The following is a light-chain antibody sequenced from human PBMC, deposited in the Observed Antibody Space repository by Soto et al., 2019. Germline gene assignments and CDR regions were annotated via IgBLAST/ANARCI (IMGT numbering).Light chain of an antibody. CDR1: QSVSTY. J-gene: IGKJ1*01. CDR2: DAS. CDR3: QQNKDWLGT. Sequence: EIVMTQSPATLSVSPGERATLSCRASQSVSTYLAWYQQKPGQAPRLLIYDASTRATGIPVRFSGSGSGTEFTLTISSLQSEDVGIYYCQQNKDWLGTFGQGTKVDIK. V-gene: IGKV3-15*01.